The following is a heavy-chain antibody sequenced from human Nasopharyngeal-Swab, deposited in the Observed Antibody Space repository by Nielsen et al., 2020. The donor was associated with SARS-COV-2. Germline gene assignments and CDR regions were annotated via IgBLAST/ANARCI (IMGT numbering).Heavy chain of an antibody. Sequence: ASVKVSCKASGYTFTGYYMHWVRQAPGQGLAWMGRINPNSGGTNYAQQFQGRVTMTRDTPISTAYMELSRLRSDDTAVYYCAREGYSSGWYEGIDYWGQGTLVTVSS. CDR3: AREGYSSGWYEGIDY. CDR1: GYTFTGYY. V-gene: IGHV1-2*06. CDR2: INPNSGGT. J-gene: IGHJ4*02. D-gene: IGHD6-19*01.